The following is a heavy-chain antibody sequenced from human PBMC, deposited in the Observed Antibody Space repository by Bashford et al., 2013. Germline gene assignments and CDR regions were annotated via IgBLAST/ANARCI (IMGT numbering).Heavy chain of an antibody. CDR3: ARVPTAAAGTGIDY. J-gene: IGHJ4*02. CDR2: ISEDGTGT. V-gene: IGHV3-74*01. D-gene: IGHD6-13*01. Sequence: VRQAPGKGLEWVSRISEDGTGTSYADSLKGRFTISRDNAKNTVYLLMHSLRVEDTAVYFCARVPTAAAGTGIDYWGQGTLVTVSS.